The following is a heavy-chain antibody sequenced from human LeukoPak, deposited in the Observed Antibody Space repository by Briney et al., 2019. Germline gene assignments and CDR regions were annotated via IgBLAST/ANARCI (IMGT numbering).Heavy chain of an antibody. V-gene: IGHV4-59*06. Sequence: SETLSLTCTVSGGSINSYYWSWIRQHPGRGLEWIAYIYYSGSTYYNPSLKSRVTISVDTSKNQFSLKLSSVTAADTAVYYCASPHSYYFDYWGQGTLVTVSS. CDR3: ASPHSYYFDY. D-gene: IGHD5-18*01. CDR1: GGSINSYY. CDR2: IYYSGST. J-gene: IGHJ4*02.